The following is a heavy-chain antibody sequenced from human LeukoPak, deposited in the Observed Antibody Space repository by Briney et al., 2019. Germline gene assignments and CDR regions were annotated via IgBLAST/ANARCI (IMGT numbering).Heavy chain of an antibody. V-gene: IGHV3-48*03. D-gene: IGHD6-19*01. CDR3: AREEYQWLRVFDY. J-gene: IGHJ4*02. CDR2: ISSSGSTI. CDR1: GFTFSSYE. Sequence: PGGSLRLSCAASGFTFSSYEMNWVRQAPGKGLEWVSYISSSGSTIYYADSVKGRFTISRDNAENSLYLQMNSLRAEDTAVYYCAREEYQWLRVFDYWGQGTLVTVSS.